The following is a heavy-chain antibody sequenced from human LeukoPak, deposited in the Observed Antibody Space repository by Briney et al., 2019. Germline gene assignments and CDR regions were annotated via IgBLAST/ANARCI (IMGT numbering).Heavy chain of an antibody. V-gene: IGHV1-2*02. CDR1: GYTFTGYY. CDR3: ATTEEYCSGGSCYSFMFDY. J-gene: IGHJ4*02. Sequence: ASVKVSCTASGYTFTGYYMHWVRQAPGQGLEWKGWINPNSGRTNYAQKFQGRVTMTRDTSISTAYMELSRLRSDDTAVYYCATTEEYCSGGSCYSFMFDYWGQGTLVTVSS. D-gene: IGHD2-15*01. CDR2: INPNSGRT.